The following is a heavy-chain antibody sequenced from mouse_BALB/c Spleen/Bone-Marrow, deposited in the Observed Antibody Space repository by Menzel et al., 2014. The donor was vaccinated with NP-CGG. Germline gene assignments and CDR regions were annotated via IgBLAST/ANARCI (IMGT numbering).Heavy chain of an antibody. CDR3: ASDDYGYYFDY. V-gene: IGHV14-3*02. Sequence: EVQLQESGAELVKPGASVKLSCTASGFNIKDPYMHWVKQRPEQGLEWIGRIDPANGNTKYDPKFQGKATITAYTSSNTAYLQLSSLTSEDTAVYYCASDDYGYYFDYWGQGTPLTVSS. CDR1: GFNIKDPY. J-gene: IGHJ2*01. CDR2: IDPANGNT. D-gene: IGHD2-4*01.